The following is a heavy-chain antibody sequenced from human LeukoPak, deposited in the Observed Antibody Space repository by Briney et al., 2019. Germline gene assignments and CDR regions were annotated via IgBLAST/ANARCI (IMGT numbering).Heavy chain of an antibody. CDR3: ARGVNGGNFWIDYMDV. J-gene: IGHJ6*03. CDR1: GYTFSDYY. Sequence: ASVKVSCKASGYTFSDYYMHWVRQAPGQGLEWMGRINPNSGGTNFLQKFQGRVTMTRDTSISTASMELSGLRSDDTAVYYCARGVNGGNFWIDYMDVWGKGTTVTVSS. CDR2: INPNSGGT. D-gene: IGHD4-23*01. V-gene: IGHV1-2*06.